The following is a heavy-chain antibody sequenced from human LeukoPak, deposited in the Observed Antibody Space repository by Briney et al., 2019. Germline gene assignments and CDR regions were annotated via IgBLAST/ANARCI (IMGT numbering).Heavy chain of an antibody. CDR1: GFTFSNYW. Sequence: GGSLRLSCAASGFTFSNYWMTWVRQAPGKGLEWVANIKEDGSEKYYVDSERGRFTISRDNAKNSLYLQMNSLRAEDTAVYYCARGSISCGYWGQGTLVTVSS. J-gene: IGHJ4*02. CDR3: ARGSISCGY. V-gene: IGHV3-7*03. CDR2: IKEDGSEK. D-gene: IGHD2-2*01.